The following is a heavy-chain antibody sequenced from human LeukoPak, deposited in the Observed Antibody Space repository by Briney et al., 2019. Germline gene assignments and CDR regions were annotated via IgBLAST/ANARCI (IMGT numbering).Heavy chain of an antibody. J-gene: IGHJ4*02. Sequence: HPGGSLRLSCAASGFTFSSYAMHWVRQAPGKGLEWVAVISYDGSNKYYADSVKGRFTISRDNSKNTLYLQMNSLRAEDTAVYYCARDRYSSGWDYFDYWGQGTLVTVSS. D-gene: IGHD6-19*01. CDR3: ARDRYSSGWDYFDY. CDR1: GFTFSSYA. CDR2: ISYDGSNK. V-gene: IGHV3-30*04.